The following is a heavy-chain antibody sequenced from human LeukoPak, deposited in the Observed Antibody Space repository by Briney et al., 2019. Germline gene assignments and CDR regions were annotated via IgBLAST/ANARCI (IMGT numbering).Heavy chain of an antibody. CDR1: GVSISTYY. Sequence: SETLSLTCTVSGVSISTYYWSWIRRPPGKGLEWLGYIYSSGSTYYNPSLKSRVTISVDTSKKQFSLKLSSVTAADTAVYYCAREGTTHAGVDQWGQGTLVTVSS. V-gene: IGHV4-59*01. D-gene: IGHD1-14*01. CDR3: AREGTTHAGVDQ. CDR2: IYSSGST. J-gene: IGHJ4*02.